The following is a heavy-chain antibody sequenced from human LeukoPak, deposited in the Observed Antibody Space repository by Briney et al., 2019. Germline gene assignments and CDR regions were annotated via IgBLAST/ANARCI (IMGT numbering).Heavy chain of an antibody. V-gene: IGHV3-7*01. CDR3: AGWAVVSY. Sequence: GGSLTLSCAVSGFTFSNYWMSWLRQAPGKGLEWVAHVREDGNDKYYVESVKGRFTISRDNAKNSLYLQMNSLRVEDTAVYYCAGWAVVSYWGQGTLVTVSS. CDR1: GFTFSNYW. J-gene: IGHJ4*02. D-gene: IGHD6-19*01. CDR2: VREDGNDK.